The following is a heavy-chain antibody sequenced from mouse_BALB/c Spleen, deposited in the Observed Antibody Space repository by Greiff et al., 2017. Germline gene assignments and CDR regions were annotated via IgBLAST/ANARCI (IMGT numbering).Heavy chain of an antibody. V-gene: IGHV1S56*01. CDR2: IYPGDGST. Sequence: QVQLQQSGPELVKPGASVKMSCKASGYTFTSYYIHWVKQRPGQGLEWIGWIYPGDGSTKYNEKFKGKTTLTADKSSSTAYMLLSSLTSEDSAIYFCARDSSGYVDYWGQGTTLTVSS. CDR1: GYTFTSYY. CDR3: ARDSSGYVDY. J-gene: IGHJ2*01. D-gene: IGHD3-2*01.